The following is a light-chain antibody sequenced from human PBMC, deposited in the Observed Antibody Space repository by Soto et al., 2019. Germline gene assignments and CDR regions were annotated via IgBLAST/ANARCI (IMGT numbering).Light chain of an antibody. CDR2: DSS. CDR1: QSVSRNS. CDR3: QQYYTPPQT. J-gene: IGKJ5*01. V-gene: IGKV3D-20*01. Sequence: EIVLTQSPATLSLSPGERAALSCGASQSVSRNSLAWYQQKPGLPPRLLIYDSSARATGIPDRFSRSGSGTDFTLTISRLEPEDFAVYYCQQYYTPPQTFGQAIPLEIK.